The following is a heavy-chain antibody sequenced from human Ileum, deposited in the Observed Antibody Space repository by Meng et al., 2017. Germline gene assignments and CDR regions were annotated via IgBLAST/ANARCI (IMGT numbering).Heavy chain of an antibody. J-gene: IGHJ4*02. V-gene: IGHV4-61*01. CDR2: IYYSGST. CDR3: ARDHWGSLDY. D-gene: IGHD7-27*01. CDR1: GGSVSSGSYY. Sequence: QVHLQEPGPRLVRPSETLSLACTVSGGSVSSGSYYWSWIRQPPGKGLEWIGHIYYSGSTNYNPSLKSRVTISVDMSKNQFSLKLNSVTAADTAVYYCARDHWGSLDYWGQGILVTVSS.